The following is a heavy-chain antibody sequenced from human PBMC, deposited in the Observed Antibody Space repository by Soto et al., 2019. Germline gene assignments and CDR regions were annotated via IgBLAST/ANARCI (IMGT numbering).Heavy chain of an antibody. V-gene: IGHV3-7*03. Sequence: PGGCLRLSCAASAFTLSHYWMSWVRHAPGKGQEWLAHTSQAGRDKSYFDYGEGRCTIGSDNARNSMYLQMNSLGAQDTAIYYCARIYCSGSSCYIDLLGQGIMVTVCS. CDR2: TSQAGRDK. J-gene: IGHJ4*02. CDR1: AFTLSHYW. CDR3: ARIYCSGSSCYIDL. D-gene: IGHD2-15*01.